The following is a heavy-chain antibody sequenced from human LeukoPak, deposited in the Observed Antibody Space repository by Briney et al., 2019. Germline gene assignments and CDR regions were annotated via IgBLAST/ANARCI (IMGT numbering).Heavy chain of an antibody. V-gene: IGHV5-51*01. D-gene: IGHD3-16*01. J-gene: IGHJ6*03. CDR1: GYTFNNFW. CDR3: ARHSDCRTSKCSGGNFYYMDV. CDR2: IYPGDSDT. Sequence: PGESLKISCQASGYTFNNFWVGWVRQMPGKGLEWMGIIYPGDSDTRYSPSFQGQVTISADKSTTTAYLQWGSLKASDTAIYYCARHSDCRTSKCSGGNFYYMDVWGKGTTVTASS.